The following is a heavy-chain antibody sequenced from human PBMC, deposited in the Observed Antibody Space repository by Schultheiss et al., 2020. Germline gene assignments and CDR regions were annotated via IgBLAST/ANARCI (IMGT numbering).Heavy chain of an antibody. CDR3: ARNFGGGSGTYYDY. CDR2: IDWDDDK. CDR1: GFSLSTSGMC. V-gene: IGHV2-70*11. Sequence: SGPTLVKPTQTLTLTCTFSGFSLSTSGMCVSWIRQPPGKALEWLARIDWDDDKYYSTSLKTRLTISKDTSKNQVVLTLTNMDPVDTATYYCARNFGGGSGTYYDYWGQGTLVTVSS. J-gene: IGHJ4*02. D-gene: IGHD3-10*01.